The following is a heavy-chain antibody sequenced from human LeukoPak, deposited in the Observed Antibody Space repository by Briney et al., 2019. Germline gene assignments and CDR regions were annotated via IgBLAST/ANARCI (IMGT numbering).Heavy chain of an antibody. CDR3: ARAEYGDYRAFDI. D-gene: IGHD4-17*01. CDR1: GYTFTGYY. CDR2: MNPNSGGT. V-gene: IGHV1-2*02. J-gene: IGHJ3*02. Sequence: ASVKVSCKASGYTFTGYYMHWVRQAPGQGLEWMGWMNPNSGGTNYAQKFQGRVTMTRDTSISTVYMELSRLRSDDTAVYYCARAEYGDYRAFDIWGQGTMVTVSS.